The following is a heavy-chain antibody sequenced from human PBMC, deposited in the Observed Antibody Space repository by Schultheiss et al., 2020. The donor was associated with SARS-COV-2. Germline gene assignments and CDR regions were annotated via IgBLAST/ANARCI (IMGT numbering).Heavy chain of an antibody. CDR3: TTFTGYCSSTSCYIMDY. V-gene: IGHV3-21*03. CDR2: ISSSSSYI. J-gene: IGHJ4*02. D-gene: IGHD2-2*02. CDR1: GFTFSSYG. Sequence: GGSLRLSCAASGFTFSSYGMHWVRQAPGKGLEWVSSISSSSSYIYYADSVKGRFTISRDNAKNSLYLQMNSLKTEDTAVYYCTTFTGYCSSTSCYIMDYWGQGTLVTVSS.